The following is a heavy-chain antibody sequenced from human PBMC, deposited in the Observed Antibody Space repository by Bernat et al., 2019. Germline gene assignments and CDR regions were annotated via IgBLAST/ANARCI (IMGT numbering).Heavy chain of an antibody. CDR1: GFTFSNAW. CDR3: PAVPRVLYVDYMYFDY. CDR2: IKSKTDGGTT. J-gene: IGHJ4*02. V-gene: IGHV3-15*07. D-gene: IGHD4-17*01. Sequence: EVQLVESGGGLVKPGGSLRLSCAASGFTFSNAWMNWVRQAPGKGLEWVGRIKSKTDGGTTDYAAPVKGRFTISRDDSKNTLYLQMNSLKTEATAVYYCPAVPRVLYVDYMYFDYWGQGTLVTVSS.